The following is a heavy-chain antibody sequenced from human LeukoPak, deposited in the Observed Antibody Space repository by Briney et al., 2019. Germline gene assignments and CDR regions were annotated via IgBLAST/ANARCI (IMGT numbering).Heavy chain of an antibody. CDR3: ARRGGSGRAFDY. CDR1: GASISDGTYY. J-gene: IGHJ4*01. D-gene: IGHD1-26*01. V-gene: IGHV4-39*01. CDR2: IYYTGST. Sequence: SETLSLTCSVSGASISDGTYYWGWIRQPPGKGLEWIGSIYYTGSTYDNPSLKSRVTLSVDTSKNQFSLKLSSVTAADTAVYYCARRGGSGRAFDYWGHGALVTVSS.